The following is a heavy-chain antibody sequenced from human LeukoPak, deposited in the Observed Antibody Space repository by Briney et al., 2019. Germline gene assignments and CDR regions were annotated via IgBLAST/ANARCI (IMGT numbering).Heavy chain of an antibody. D-gene: IGHD5-18*01. J-gene: IGHJ3*02. CDR2: INPSGGST. CDR3: ARARDTAMVSDAFDI. V-gene: IGHV1-46*01. CDR1: GYTFTSYH. Sequence: ASVKVSCKASGYTFTSYHMHWVRQAPGQGLEWMGIINPSGGSTNYAQRFRGRVTMTRDMSTGTVYMELSSLRSEDTALYYCARARDTAMVSDAFDIWGQGTMVTVSP.